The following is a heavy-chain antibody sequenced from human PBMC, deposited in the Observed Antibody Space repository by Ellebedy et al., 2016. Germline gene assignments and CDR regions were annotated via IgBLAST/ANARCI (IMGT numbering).Heavy chain of an antibody. CDR3: TRGRSHAFDI. CDR1: GFSLSTFT. J-gene: IGHJ3*02. CDR2: ISSTGNFL. V-gene: IGHV3-21*01. Sequence: GESLKISXSASGFSLSTFTVQWVRQAPGKGLEWVSSISSTGNFLDYADSVKGRFTISKDNANNSLYLQMSSLRAEDTAVYYCTRGRSHAFDIWGQGTMVTVS.